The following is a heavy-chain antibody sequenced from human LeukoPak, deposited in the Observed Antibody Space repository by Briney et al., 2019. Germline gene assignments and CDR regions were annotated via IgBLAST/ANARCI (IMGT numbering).Heavy chain of an antibody. V-gene: IGHV4-34*01. Sequence: SETLSLTCAVSGGSFSGYYWSWIRQPPGKGLEWIGEINHSGSTNYNPSLKSRVTISVDTSKNQFSLKLSSVTAADTAVYYCARGGRYCSSTSCYAGRAFFDYWGQGTLVTVSS. CDR3: ARGGRYCSSTSCYAGRAFFDY. J-gene: IGHJ4*02. CDR1: GGSFSGYY. D-gene: IGHD2-2*01. CDR2: INHSGST.